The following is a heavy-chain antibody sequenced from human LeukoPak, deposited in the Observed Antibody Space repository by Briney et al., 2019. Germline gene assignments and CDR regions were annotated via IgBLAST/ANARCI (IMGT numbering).Heavy chain of an antibody. CDR1: GFTFSSYA. J-gene: IGHJ3*02. CDR3: ARADEGVYYDSSGSNDAFDI. Sequence: GGSLRLSCAASGFTFSSYAMSWVRQAPGKGLEWVSAISGSGGSTYYADSVKGRFTISRDNSKNTLYLQMNSLRAEDTAVYYCARADEGVYYDSSGSNDAFDIWGQGTMVTVSS. CDR2: ISGSGGST. V-gene: IGHV3-23*01. D-gene: IGHD3-22*01.